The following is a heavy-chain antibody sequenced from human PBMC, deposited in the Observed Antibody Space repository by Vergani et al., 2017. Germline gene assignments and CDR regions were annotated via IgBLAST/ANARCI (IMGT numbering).Heavy chain of an antibody. V-gene: IGHV1-69*12. CDR2: IIPIFGTA. Sequence: QFQLVQSGAEVKKPGSSVKASCKASGGTSSSYAISWVRRAPGQGLEWMGGIIPIFGTATYAQKFQVRVTITADESTSTAYMELSSLRSEDTAVYYCARGTSMTTVTNDAFDIWGQGTMVTVSS. CDR3: ARGTSMTTVTNDAFDI. CDR1: GGTSSSYA. J-gene: IGHJ3*02. D-gene: IGHD4-17*01.